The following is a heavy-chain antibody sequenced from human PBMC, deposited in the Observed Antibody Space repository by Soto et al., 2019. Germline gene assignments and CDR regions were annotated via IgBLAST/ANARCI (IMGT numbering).Heavy chain of an antibody. CDR1: GFTFSNYD. J-gene: IGHJ4*02. Sequence: QVQLVESGGGVVQPGTSLRLSCAASGFTFSNYDMHWVRQAPDKGLEWVAVISYDGSSKYYADSVKGRFTISRDNSKNTVYLQMNSLRTEDTAVYFCAKARWNSDYLFNDWGQGALVTVSS. V-gene: IGHV3-30*18. CDR3: AKARWNSDYLFND. D-gene: IGHD4-4*01. CDR2: ISYDGSSK.